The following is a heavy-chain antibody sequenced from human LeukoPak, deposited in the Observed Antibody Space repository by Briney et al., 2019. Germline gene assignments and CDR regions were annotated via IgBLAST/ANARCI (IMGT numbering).Heavy chain of an antibody. CDR2: IHSSSGSI. CDR1: GFTFSNYE. CDR3: ARDLAWDAFDI. V-gene: IGHV3-21*01. Sequence: GGSLRLSCAASGFTFSNYEMNWVRQAPGKGLEWVSSIHSSSGSIYYADSLKGRFTISRDNAKNSLYLQMNSLRAEDTAVYYCARDLAWDAFDIWGQGTMVTVSS. J-gene: IGHJ3*02.